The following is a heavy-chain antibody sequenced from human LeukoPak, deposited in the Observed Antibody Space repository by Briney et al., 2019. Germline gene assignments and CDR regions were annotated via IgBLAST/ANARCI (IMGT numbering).Heavy chain of an antibody. D-gene: IGHD1-26*01. CDR1: GFTFSSYG. V-gene: IGHV3-30*18. CDR3: AKDQWKWGPTPRGAFDI. Sequence: RPGGSLRLSCAASGFTFSSYGMHWVRQAPGKGLEWVAVISYDGSNKYYADSVKGRFTISRDNSKNTLYLQMNSLRAEDTAVYYCAKDQWKWGPTPRGAFDIWGQGTMVTVSS. CDR2: ISYDGSNK. J-gene: IGHJ3*02.